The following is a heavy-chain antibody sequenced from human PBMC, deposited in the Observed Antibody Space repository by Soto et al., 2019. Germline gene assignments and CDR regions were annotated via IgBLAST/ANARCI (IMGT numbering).Heavy chain of an antibody. Sequence: DSVKVSCKASGYTFTSYGISWVRQAPGQGLEWMGWISAYNGNTNYAQKLQGRVTMTTDTSTSTAYMELRSLRSDDTAVYYCARYXQYSSSSICVGDAFXXWGQGTMVTVSS. CDR3: ARYXQYSSSSICVGDAFXX. V-gene: IGHV1-18*04. CDR1: GYTFTSYG. D-gene: IGHD6-6*01. CDR2: ISAYNGNT. J-gene: IGHJ3*01.